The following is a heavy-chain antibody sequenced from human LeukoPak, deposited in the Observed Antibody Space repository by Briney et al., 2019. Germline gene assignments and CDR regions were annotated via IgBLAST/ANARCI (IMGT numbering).Heavy chain of an antibody. J-gene: IGHJ4*02. Sequence: ASVKVSCKASGYSFTTYYMHWVRQAPGQGPEWMGIIKPSGGSTSYAQKFQDRVTMTRDTSTSTVYMELSSLRSEDTAVYYCARVHDSDWYFDYLGQGTLVTVSS. CDR2: IKPSGGST. D-gene: IGHD6-19*01. CDR3: ARVHDSDWYFDY. CDR1: GYSFTTYY. V-gene: IGHV1-46*01.